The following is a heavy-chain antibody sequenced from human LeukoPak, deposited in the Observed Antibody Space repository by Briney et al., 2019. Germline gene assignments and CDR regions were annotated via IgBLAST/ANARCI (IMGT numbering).Heavy chain of an antibody. D-gene: IGHD3-16*02. V-gene: IGHV4-31*03. CDR1: GGSISSGGYY. Sequence: SETLSLTCTVSGGSISSGGYYWSWLRQHPGKGLEWIGYIYYSGSTYYNPSLKSRVTISVDTSKNQFSLKLSSVTAADTAVYYCARDTSYVWGSYRYLGTFDYWGQGTLVTVSS. CDR3: ARDTSYVWGSYRYLGTFDY. CDR2: IYYSGST. J-gene: IGHJ4*02.